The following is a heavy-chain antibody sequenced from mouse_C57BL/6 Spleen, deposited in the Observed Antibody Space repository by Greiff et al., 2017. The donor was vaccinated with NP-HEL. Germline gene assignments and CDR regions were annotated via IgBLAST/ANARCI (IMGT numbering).Heavy chain of an antibody. J-gene: IGHJ2*01. Sequence: VQLQQSGAELVRPGTSVKMSCKASGYTFTNYWIGWAKQRPGHGLEWIGDIYPGGGYTNYNEKFKGKATLTADKSSSTAYMQFSSLTSEDSAIYYCARYVGGYFDYWGQGTTLTVSS. V-gene: IGHV1-63*01. D-gene: IGHD4-1*01. CDR3: ARYVGGYFDY. CDR1: GYTFTNYW. CDR2: IYPGGGYT.